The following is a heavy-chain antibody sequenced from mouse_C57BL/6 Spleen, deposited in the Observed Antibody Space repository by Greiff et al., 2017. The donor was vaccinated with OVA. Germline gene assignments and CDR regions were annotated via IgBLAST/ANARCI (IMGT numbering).Heavy chain of an antibody. CDR3: TRCPHYYGSSYFDY. CDR2: IDPETGGT. D-gene: IGHD1-1*01. Sequence: VQLQQSGAELVRPGASVTLSCKASGYTFTDYEMHWVKQTPVHGLEWIGAIDPETGGTAYNQKFKGKAILTADKSSSTAYMELRSLTSEDSAVYYCTRCPHYYGSSYFDYWGQGTTLTVSS. J-gene: IGHJ2*01. CDR1: GYTFTDYE. V-gene: IGHV1-15*01.